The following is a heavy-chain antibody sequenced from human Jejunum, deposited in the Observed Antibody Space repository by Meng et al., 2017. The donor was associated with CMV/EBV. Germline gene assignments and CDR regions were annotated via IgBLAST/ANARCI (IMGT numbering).Heavy chain of an antibody. CDR2: INAYNGDT. J-gene: IGHJ4*02. CDR1: GYTFTNYG. D-gene: IGHD1-26*01. CDR3: ARVEVGITSGDY. V-gene: IGHV1-18*01. Sequence: HAQVGQSGGEVKKTGASVKFSCKASGYTFTNYGIHWVRQAPGKGLEWMGWINAYNGDTNYAQTLQGRVTMTTATSTSTAYMELRSLRSDDTAVYYCARVEVGITSGDYWGQGTLVTVSS.